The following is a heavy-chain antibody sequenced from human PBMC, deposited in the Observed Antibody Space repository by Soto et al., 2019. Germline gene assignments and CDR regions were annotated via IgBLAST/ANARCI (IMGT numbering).Heavy chain of an antibody. CDR3: ARGGDSGSYYGYYYYGMDV. CDR2: IKQDGSEK. CDR1: GFTFSSYG. V-gene: IGHV3-7*03. Sequence: GGSLRLSCAASGFTFSSYGMHWVRQAPGKGLEWVANIKQDGSEKYYVDSVKGRFTISRDNAKNSLYLQMNSLRAEDTAVYYCARGGDSGSYYGYYYYGMDVWGQGITVTVSS. J-gene: IGHJ6*02. D-gene: IGHD1-26*01.